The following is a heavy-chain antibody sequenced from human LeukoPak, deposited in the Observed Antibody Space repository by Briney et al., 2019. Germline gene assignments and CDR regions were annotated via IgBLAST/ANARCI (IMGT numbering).Heavy chain of an antibody. CDR2: ISAYNGNT. V-gene: IGHV1-18*01. Sequence: ASVKVSCKASGYTFTSYGISWVRQAPGRGLEWMGWISAYNGNTNYAQKLQGRVTMTTDTSTSTAYMELRSLRSDDTAVYYCAREKRYYYGSGSWFDPWGQGTLVTVSS. D-gene: IGHD3-10*01. CDR3: AREKRYYYGSGSWFDP. J-gene: IGHJ5*02. CDR1: GYTFTSYG.